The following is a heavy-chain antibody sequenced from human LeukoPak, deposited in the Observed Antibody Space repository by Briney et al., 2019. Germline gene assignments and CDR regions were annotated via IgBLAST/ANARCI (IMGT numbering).Heavy chain of an antibody. J-gene: IGHJ6*03. CDR2: IYYSGST. V-gene: IGHV4-39*01. CDR3: ARSLVDTAMVVDYYMDV. D-gene: IGHD5-18*01. Sequence: SETLSLTCTVSGGSISSSSYYWGWIRQPPGKGLEWIGSIYYSGSTYYNPSLKSRVTISVDTSKNQFSLKLSSVTAADTAVYYCARSLVDTAMVVDYYMDVWGKGTTVTVSS. CDR1: GGSISSSSYY.